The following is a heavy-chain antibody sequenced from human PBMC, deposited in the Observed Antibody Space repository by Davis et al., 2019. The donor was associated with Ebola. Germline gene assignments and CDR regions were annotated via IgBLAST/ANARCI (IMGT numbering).Heavy chain of an antibody. CDR1: GGSISSGDYY. Sequence: PSETLSLTCTVSGGSISSGDYYWSWIRQPPGKGLEWIGYIYYSGSTYYNPSLKSRVTISVDTSKNQFSLKLSSVTAADTAVYYCARGVAETTVTTVYFDYWGQGTLVTVSS. D-gene: IGHD4-17*01. CDR3: ARGVAETTVTTVYFDY. V-gene: IGHV4-30-4*01. J-gene: IGHJ4*02. CDR2: IYYSGST.